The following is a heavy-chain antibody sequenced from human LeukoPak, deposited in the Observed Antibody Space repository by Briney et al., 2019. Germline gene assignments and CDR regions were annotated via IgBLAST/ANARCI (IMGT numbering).Heavy chain of an antibody. CDR1: GFTFNRFG. CDR2: IWYDGSNK. D-gene: IGHD2-21*02. Sequence: PGGSLRLSCATSGFTFNRFGMHWVRQAPGKELEWVAVIWYDGSNKDYADSVKGRFTISRDNSKNTLYLQMSGLRAEDTAVYYCATSAHIEVGTASPPDYWGQGTLVTVTS. V-gene: IGHV3-33*01. CDR3: ATSAHIEVGTASPPDY. J-gene: IGHJ4*02.